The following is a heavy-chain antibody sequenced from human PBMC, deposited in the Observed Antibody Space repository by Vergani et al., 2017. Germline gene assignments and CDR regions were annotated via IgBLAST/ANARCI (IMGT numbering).Heavy chain of an antibody. D-gene: IGHD2-15*01. Sequence: QVQLQESGPGLVKPSQTLSLTCTVSGGSINSHNYYWSWIRQPAGKGLEWIGRIHTSGSTNYNPSLKSRVTMSEETSKNQFSLNLTSVTAADTAVYFCSRGSCLGGSCYKPLFDDWGQGILVTVSS. V-gene: IGHV4-61*02. CDR2: IHTSGST. CDR3: SRGSCLGGSCYKPLFDD. CDR1: GGSINSHNYY. J-gene: IGHJ4*02.